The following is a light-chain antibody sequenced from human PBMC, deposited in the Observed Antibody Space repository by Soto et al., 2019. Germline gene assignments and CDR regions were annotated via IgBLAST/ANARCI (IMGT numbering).Light chain of an antibody. J-gene: IGKJ1*01. CDR2: AAS. Sequence: DIQMTQSPSSLSAAVGDRVTITFRSSQSISSYLNWYQQKPGKAPKLLIYAASSLQSGVPSRFSGSGSGTDFTLTISSLQHEDFATYYCQQSYSTPRTFGQGTNVDIK. CDR1: QSISSY. V-gene: IGKV1-39*01. CDR3: QQSYSTPRT.